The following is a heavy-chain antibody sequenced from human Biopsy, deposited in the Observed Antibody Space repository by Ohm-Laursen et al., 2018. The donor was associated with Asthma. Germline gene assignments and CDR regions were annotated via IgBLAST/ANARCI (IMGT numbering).Heavy chain of an antibody. CDR1: PGSFSGFF. CDR2: TNERGVT. Sequence: GTLSLTCAVYPGSFSGFFWTWIRQSPGKGLEWIGETNERGVTNNNPSLKSRVIISIDTYWNRVSLKLTSVTAADTAVYYCARGPELDVWGQGTTVTVSS. V-gene: IGHV4-34*01. J-gene: IGHJ6*02. CDR3: ARGPELDV.